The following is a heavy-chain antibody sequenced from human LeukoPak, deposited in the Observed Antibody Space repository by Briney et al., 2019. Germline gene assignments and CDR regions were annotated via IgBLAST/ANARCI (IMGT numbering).Heavy chain of an antibody. Sequence: GGSLRLSCAASGFTFSSYGMHWVRQAPGKGLEWVAFIRYDGSNKFYADSVKGRFTISRDNYKNTVYLQMNSLRAEDTAVYYCAKAPTFCSSTSCYNFDYWGQGTLVTVSS. CDR3: AKAPTFCSSTSCYNFDY. D-gene: IGHD2-2*02. J-gene: IGHJ4*02. CDR1: GFTFSSYG. V-gene: IGHV3-30*02. CDR2: IRYDGSNK.